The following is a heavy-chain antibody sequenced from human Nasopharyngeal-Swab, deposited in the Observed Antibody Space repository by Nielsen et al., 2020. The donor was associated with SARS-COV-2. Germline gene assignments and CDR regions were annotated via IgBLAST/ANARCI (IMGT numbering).Heavy chain of an antibody. CDR1: GFDFNNYG. Sequence: GGSLRLSCAASGFDFNNYGMHWVRQAPGKGLEWVAFISYEGSKKFFTDSVKGRFTISRDNAKNSLYLQMNSLRAEGTAVYYCARDLRETNYYYYYYGMDVWGQGTTVTVSS. D-gene: IGHD3-10*01. CDR2: ISYEGSKK. CDR3: ARDLRETNYYYYYYGMDV. V-gene: IGHV3-33*05. J-gene: IGHJ6*02.